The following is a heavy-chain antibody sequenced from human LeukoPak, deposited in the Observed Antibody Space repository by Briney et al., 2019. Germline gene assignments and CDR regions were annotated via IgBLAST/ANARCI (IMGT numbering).Heavy chain of an antibody. CDR1: GFTFSSYA. Sequence: GGSLRLSCAASGFTFSSYAMHWVRQAPGKGLEWVAVISCDGSNKYYADSVKGRFTISRDNSKNTLYLQMNSLRAEDTAVYYCARDSWFGERLERDFDYWGQGTLVTVSS. D-gene: IGHD3-10*01. CDR2: ISCDGSNK. V-gene: IGHV3-30*04. J-gene: IGHJ4*02. CDR3: ARDSWFGERLERDFDY.